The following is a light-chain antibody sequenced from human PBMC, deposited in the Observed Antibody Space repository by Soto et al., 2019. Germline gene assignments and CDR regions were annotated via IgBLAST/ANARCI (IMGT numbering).Light chain of an antibody. V-gene: IGLV2-8*01. J-gene: IGLJ2*01. CDR1: SRDVGDYNY. Sequence: QSALTQPPSASGSPGQSVTISCTGTSRDVGDYNYVSWYQQHPGKAPKLMIYEVNKRPSGVPDRFSGSKSGNTASLTVSGLQTEDEADYYCSSYAGKGVFGGGTKVTVL. CDR3: SSYAGKGV. CDR2: EVN.